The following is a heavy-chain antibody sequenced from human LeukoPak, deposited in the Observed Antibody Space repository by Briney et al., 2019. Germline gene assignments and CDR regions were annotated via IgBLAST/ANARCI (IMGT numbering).Heavy chain of an antibody. V-gene: IGHV3-23*01. CDR3: AKMVQTEQWQVPFDY. D-gene: IGHD6-19*01. CDR1: GFTFSNFA. CDR2: ISGSGGST. J-gene: IGHJ4*02. Sequence: GGSLRLSCAASGFTFSNFAMSWVRQAPGKGLEWVSTISGSGGSTYYADSVKGRFTISRDNSKNTLYLQMNSLRAEDTAVYYCAKMVQTEQWQVPFDYWGQGTLVTVSS.